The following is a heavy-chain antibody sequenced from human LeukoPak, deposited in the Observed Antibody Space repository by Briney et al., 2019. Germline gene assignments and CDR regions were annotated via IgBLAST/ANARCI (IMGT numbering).Heavy chain of an antibody. Sequence: PGRSLRLSCAASGFTFSSYGMHWVRQAPGKGLEWVAVIWYDGSNKYYADSVKGRFTISRDNSKNTLYLQMNSLRAEDTAVYYCATGYCTNGVCSLDYWGQGTLVTVSS. CDR1: GFTFSSYG. J-gene: IGHJ4*02. V-gene: IGHV3-33*01. D-gene: IGHD2-8*01. CDR2: IWYDGSNK. CDR3: ATGYCTNGVCSLDY.